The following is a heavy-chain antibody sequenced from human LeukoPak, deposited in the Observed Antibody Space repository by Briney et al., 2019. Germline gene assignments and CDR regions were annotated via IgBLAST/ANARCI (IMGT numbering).Heavy chain of an antibody. CDR3: ASRITMVRGVRRYYYGMDV. CDR1: GFTVSSNY. J-gene: IGHJ6*02. CDR2: IYSGGST. Sequence: PGGSLRLSCAASGFTVSSNYMSWVRQAPGKGLEWVSVIYSGGSTYYADSVKGRFTISRDNSKNTLYLQMNSLRAEDTAVYYCASRITMVRGVRRYYYGMDVWGQGTTVTVSS. V-gene: IGHV3-53*01. D-gene: IGHD3-10*01.